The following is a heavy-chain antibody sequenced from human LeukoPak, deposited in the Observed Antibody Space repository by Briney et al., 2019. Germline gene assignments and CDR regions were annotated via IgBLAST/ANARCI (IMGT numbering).Heavy chain of an antibody. J-gene: IGHJ4*02. D-gene: IGHD5-24*01. CDR1: GFIFSSYS. CDR2: ISSSSSYI. Sequence: PGGSLRLSCAASGFIFSSYSMNWVRQAPGKGLEWVSSISSSSSYIYYADSVKGRFTISRDNAKNSLYLQMNSLRAEDTAVYYCARGDDVEMATSLDYWGQGTLVTVSS. CDR3: ARGDDVEMATSLDY. V-gene: IGHV3-21*01.